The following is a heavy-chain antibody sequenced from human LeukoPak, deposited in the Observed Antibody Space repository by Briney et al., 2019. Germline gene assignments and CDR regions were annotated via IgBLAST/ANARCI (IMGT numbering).Heavy chain of an antibody. D-gene: IGHD5-18*01. CDR1: GFTFSSYD. V-gene: IGHV3-13*04. Sequence: TGGSLRLSCAASGFTFSSYDMHWVRQATGKGLEWVSAIGTAGDTYYPGSVKGRFTISRENAKNSLYLQMNSLRAGDTAVYYCGREGLVPSGIELWLFFDYWGQGTLVTVSS. J-gene: IGHJ4*02. CDR2: IGTAGDT. CDR3: GREGLVPSGIELWLFFDY.